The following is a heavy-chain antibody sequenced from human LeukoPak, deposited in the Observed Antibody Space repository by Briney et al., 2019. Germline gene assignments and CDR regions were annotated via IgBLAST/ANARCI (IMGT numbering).Heavy chain of an antibody. Sequence: ASVKVSCTASGYTFVAYYMHWVRQAPGQGLEWMGWINPNSGGTNYAQKFQGRVTMTRDTSISTVYMELSRLRSDDTALYYCARDSCSSTSCLSIDDYWGQGTLVTVCS. J-gene: IGHJ4*02. V-gene: IGHV1-2*02. CDR3: ARDSCSSTSCLSIDDY. CDR2: INPNSGGT. CDR1: GYTFVAYY. D-gene: IGHD2-2*01.